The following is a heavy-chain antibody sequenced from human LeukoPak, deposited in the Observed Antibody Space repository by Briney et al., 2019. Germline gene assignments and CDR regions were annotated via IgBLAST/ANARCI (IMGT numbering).Heavy chain of an antibody. CDR2: IYYSGST. CDR1: GGSISSYY. J-gene: IGHJ4*02. Sequence: SETLSLTCTVSGGSISSYYWSWIRQPPGKGLEWIGYIYYSGSTNYNPSLKSRVTISVDTSKNQFSLKLSSVTAADTAVYYCARVPMVRGVTDYWGQGTLVTVSS. V-gene: IGHV4-59*08. CDR3: ARVPMVRGVTDY. D-gene: IGHD3-10*01.